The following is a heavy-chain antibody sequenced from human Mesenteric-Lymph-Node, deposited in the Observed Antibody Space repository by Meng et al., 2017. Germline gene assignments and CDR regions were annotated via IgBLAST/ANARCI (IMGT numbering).Heavy chain of an antibody. Sequence: SETLSLTCAVYGGSFSGYYWSWIRQPPGKGLEWIGEINHSGGTNYNPSLKSRVTISVDTSKNQFSLKLSSVTAADTAVYYCARGYDSSGYNDYWGQGTLVTVSS. V-gene: IGHV4-34*01. CDR2: INHSGGT. D-gene: IGHD3-22*01. CDR3: ARGYDSSGYNDY. J-gene: IGHJ4*02. CDR1: GGSFSGYY.